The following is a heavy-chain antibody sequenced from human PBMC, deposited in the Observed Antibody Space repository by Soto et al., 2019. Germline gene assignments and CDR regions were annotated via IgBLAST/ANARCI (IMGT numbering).Heavy chain of an antibody. CDR3: AREQPSAVAAS. CDR2: ISGSGGST. CDR1: GFTFSSYA. Sequence: GGSLRLSCAASGFTFSSYAMSWVRQAPGKGLEWVSIISGSGGSTYYADSVKGRFTISRDNSKNTLYLQMNSLRAEDSAVYYCAREQPSAVAASWGQGTLVTVSS. J-gene: IGHJ4*02. V-gene: IGHV3-23*01. D-gene: IGHD6-19*01.